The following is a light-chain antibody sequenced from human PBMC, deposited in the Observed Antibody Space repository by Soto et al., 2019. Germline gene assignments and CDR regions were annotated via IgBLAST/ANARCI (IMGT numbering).Light chain of an antibody. CDR3: QHQRT. Sequence: DIQRTQSPSTLSASLGDRGTITCRASQSISSWLAWYQQKPGKAPKLLIYKASSLESGVPARFSGSGSGTEFTLTNSSQQHDEFATYYYQHQRTFGQGTKVDIK. CDR1: QSISSW. CDR2: KAS. J-gene: IGKJ1*01. V-gene: IGKV1-5*03.